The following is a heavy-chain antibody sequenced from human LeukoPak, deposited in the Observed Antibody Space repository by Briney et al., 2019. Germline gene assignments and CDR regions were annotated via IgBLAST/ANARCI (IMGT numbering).Heavy chain of an antibody. J-gene: IGHJ4*02. V-gene: IGHV3-74*01. Sequence: GGSLRLSCAASGFTFSVYWMHWVRQAPGKGLVWVSHINSDGITTNYADSMKGRFTISRDNAKNTLYLQMNSLRTEDTAVYYCARDRPRYCSGGVCYNTNTFDYWGQGTLVTVSS. CDR1: GFTFSVYW. CDR2: INSDGITT. CDR3: ARDRPRYCSGGVCYNTNTFDY. D-gene: IGHD2-15*01.